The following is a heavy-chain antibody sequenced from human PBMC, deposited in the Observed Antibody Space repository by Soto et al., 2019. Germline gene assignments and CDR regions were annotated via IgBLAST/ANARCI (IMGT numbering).Heavy chain of an antibody. CDR3: ARLRIATNNYKWFDP. CDR2: IYVTGAV. D-gene: IGHD2-21*01. CDR1: GAALNSGSYY. Sequence: SETLSLTCSVSGAALNSGSYYWSWIRQVPGKGLEWIGHIYVTGAVDYNPSLRDRITISQDTSERQFSLNLRLVTAADTAVYYCARLRIATNNYKWFDPWGQGTLVTVSS. J-gene: IGHJ5*02. V-gene: IGHV4-31*03.